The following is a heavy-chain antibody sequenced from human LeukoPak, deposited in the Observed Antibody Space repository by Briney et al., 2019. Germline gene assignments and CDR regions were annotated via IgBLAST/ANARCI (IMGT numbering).Heavy chain of an antibody. V-gene: IGHV3-11*01. J-gene: IGHJ6*02. CDR2: ISSGGSNI. Sequence: PGGTLRLYCAASGFTFSDYYMSWLRQAQGKGLVWVSCISSGGSNIYFEDSVKGSFTISRDNAKNSLYLRMNSLRAEDTAGYCCARVNYYGMDVWGQGTTVTVSS. CDR1: GFTFSDYY. CDR3: ARVNYYGMDV.